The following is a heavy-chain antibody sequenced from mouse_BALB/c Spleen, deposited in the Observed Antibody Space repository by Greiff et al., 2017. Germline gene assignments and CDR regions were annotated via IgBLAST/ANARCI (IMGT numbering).Heavy chain of an antibody. J-gene: IGHJ4*01. V-gene: IGHV5-4*02. CDR2: ISDGGSYT. CDR1: GFTFSDYY. CDR3: ARESLYAMDY. Sequence: EVKLVESGGGLVKPGGSLKLSCAASGFTFSDYYMYWVRQTPEKRLEWVATISDGGSYTYYPDSVKGRFTISRDNAKNNLYLQMSSLKSEDTAMYYCARESLYAMDYWGQGTSVTVSS.